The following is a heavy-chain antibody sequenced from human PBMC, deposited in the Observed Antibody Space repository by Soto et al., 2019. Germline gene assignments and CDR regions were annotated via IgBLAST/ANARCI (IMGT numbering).Heavy chain of an antibody. V-gene: IGHV3-11*06. Sequence: GWSLSLSCAASGFPLSDYYMNWIRQAPGRGLECISYISRIAIYTNYAECVNVLLTIARDNAKNSVYLQINRPRPADTAVCLCVRDISPKNLAAGSSPYWGQGILDTVSS. CDR2: ISRIAIYT. D-gene: IGHD3-10*01. J-gene: IGHJ4*02. CDR1: GFPLSDYY. CDR3: VRDISPKNLAAGSSPY.